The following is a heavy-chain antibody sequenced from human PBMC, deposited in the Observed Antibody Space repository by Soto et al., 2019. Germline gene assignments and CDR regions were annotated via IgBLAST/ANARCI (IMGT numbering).Heavy chain of an antibody. Sequence: PSETLSLTCAVYGGSFSGYYWSWIRQPPGKGLEWIGEINHSGSTNYNPSLKSRVTISVDTSKNQFSLKLSSVTAADTTVYYCASPDDSMAVAGKGGDYYYYGMDVGGQGTRVTVSS. V-gene: IGHV4-34*01. J-gene: IGHJ6*02. CDR3: ASPDDSMAVAGKGGDYYYYGMDV. D-gene: IGHD6-19*01. CDR2: INHSGST. CDR1: GGSFSGYY.